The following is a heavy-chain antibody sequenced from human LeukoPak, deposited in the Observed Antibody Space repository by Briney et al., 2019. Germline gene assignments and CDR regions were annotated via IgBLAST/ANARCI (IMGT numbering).Heavy chain of an antibody. Sequence: PSETLSLTCSVSSGSISPYYWSWIRQPPGKGLEWIGYIYYSGSTNYNPSLKSRVTISVDASKDQFSLKLTSVTAADTAVYYCARDRGRGYDLNELDYWGQGTLVTVSS. CDR2: IYYSGST. CDR3: ARDRGRGYDLNELDY. D-gene: IGHD5-12*01. V-gene: IGHV4-59*01. J-gene: IGHJ4*02. CDR1: SGSISPYY.